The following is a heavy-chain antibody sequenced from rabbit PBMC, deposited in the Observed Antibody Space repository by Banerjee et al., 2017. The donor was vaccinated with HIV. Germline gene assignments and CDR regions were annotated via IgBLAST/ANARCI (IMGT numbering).Heavy chain of an antibody. Sequence: QEQLKESGGDLVQPEGSLTLTCTASGFSFSSNAMCWVRQAPGKGLEWIGCIEAGSGSAYYASWVISRFTISKTSSTTVTLQMTSLTAADTATYFCARSSDGGYLYGMDLWGPGTLVTVS. D-gene: IGHD6-1*01. CDR2: IEAGSGSA. V-gene: IGHV1S45*01. J-gene: IGHJ6*01. CDR1: GFSFSSNA. CDR3: ARSSDGGYLYGMDL.